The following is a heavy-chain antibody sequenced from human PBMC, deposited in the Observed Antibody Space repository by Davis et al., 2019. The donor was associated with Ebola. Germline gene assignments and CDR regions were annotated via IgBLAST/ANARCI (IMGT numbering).Heavy chain of an antibody. V-gene: IGHV4-34*01. D-gene: IGHD2-8*01. CDR3: ARHDGLYYTC. J-gene: IGHJ4*02. CDR1: GGSFSGYY. Sequence: PSETLSLTCAVYGGSFSGYYWSWIRQPPGKGLEWIGEINHSGSTNYNPSLKSRVTISVDTSKNQFSLKLSSVTAADTAVYYCARHDGLYYTCWGQGTLVTVSS. CDR2: INHSGST.